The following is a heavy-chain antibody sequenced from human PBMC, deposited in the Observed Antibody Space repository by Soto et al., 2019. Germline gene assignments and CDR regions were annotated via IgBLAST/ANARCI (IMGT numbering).Heavy chain of an antibody. CDR2: ISYDGSNK. V-gene: IGHV3-30*18. D-gene: IGHD6-13*01. CDR3: AKDESGQQLIYYFDY. Sequence: QVQLVESGGGVVQPGRSLRISCAASGFTFSSYGMHWVRQAPGKGLEWVAVISYDGSNKYYADSVKGRFTISRDNSKNTLYLQMNSLRAEDRAVYYCAKDESGQQLIYYFDYWGQGTLVTVSS. CDR1: GFTFSSYG. J-gene: IGHJ4*02.